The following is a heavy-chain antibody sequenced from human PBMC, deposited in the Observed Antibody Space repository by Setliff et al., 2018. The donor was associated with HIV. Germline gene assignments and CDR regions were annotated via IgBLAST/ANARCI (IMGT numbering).Heavy chain of an antibody. CDR3: AAVKRLGWYYYGMDV. Sequence: PGGSLRLSCAASGFTFSNYAMGWVRQVPGKGLEWVASISNSSSYIYYADSVKGRFTISRDNAKNSLYLQMNSLRAEDTAVYYCAAVKRLGWYYYGMDVWGQGTTVTVSS. D-gene: IGHD3-16*01. J-gene: IGHJ6*02. V-gene: IGHV3-21*01. CDR2: ISNSSSYI. CDR1: GFTFSNYA.